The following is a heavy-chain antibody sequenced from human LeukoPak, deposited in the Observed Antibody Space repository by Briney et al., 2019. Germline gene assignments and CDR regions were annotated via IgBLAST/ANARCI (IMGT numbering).Heavy chain of an antibody. V-gene: IGHV3-21*01. CDR1: GFTFSSYS. Sequence: GGSLRLSCAASGFTFSSYSMNWVRQAPGKGLEGVSSISRSSSYIYYADSVKGRFTISRANAKNSLYLQMNSLRAEDTAVYYCASDLAGYSSSWYPDYWGQGTLVTVSS. D-gene: IGHD6-13*01. CDR2: ISRSSSYI. J-gene: IGHJ4*02. CDR3: ASDLAGYSSSWYPDY.